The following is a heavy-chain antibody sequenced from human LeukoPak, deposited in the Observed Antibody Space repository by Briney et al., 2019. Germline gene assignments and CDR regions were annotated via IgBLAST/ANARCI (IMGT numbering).Heavy chain of an antibody. CDR1: GGFFSGYY. J-gene: IGHJ6*03. CDR3: ARGPAYYYDSSGYYWNYYYYMDV. CDR2: INHSGST. Sequence: PSETLSLTCAVYGGFFSGYYWSWIRQPPGKGLEWIGEINHSGSTNYNPSLKSRVTISVDTSKNQFSLKLSSVTAADTAVYYCARGPAYYYDSSGYYWNYYYYMDVWGKGTTVTVSS. V-gene: IGHV4-34*01. D-gene: IGHD3-22*01.